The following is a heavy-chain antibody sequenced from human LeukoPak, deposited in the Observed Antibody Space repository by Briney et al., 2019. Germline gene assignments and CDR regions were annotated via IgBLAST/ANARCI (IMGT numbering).Heavy chain of an antibody. V-gene: IGHV3-48*03. CDR3: SKGYDSEY. J-gene: IGHJ4*02. Sequence: PGGSQRLSCGASGFTFRSYEFSWVRQAPGKGLEWISYISVSGSDRYYADSVTGRFNVSRDNAKNSVYLQMNGLRVEDTAVYYCSKGYDSEYWGPGTLVTVSS. CDR1: GFTFRSYE. D-gene: IGHD5-12*01. CDR2: ISVSGSDR.